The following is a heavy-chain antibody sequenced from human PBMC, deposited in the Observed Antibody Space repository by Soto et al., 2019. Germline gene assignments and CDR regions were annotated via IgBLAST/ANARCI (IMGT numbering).Heavy chain of an antibody. D-gene: IGHD5-12*01. CDR3: AVEGSGYNF. CDR1: GGSFSNFG. J-gene: IGHJ4*02. Sequence: GASVKVSCKASGGSFSNFGISWVRQAPGQGLEWMGGIVPVFGRPNYAQRFRGRLTITADESTSTGDMELISLRSDDTAVYYCAVEGSGYNFWGQGTQVTVSS. CDR2: IVPVFGRP. V-gene: IGHV1-69*13.